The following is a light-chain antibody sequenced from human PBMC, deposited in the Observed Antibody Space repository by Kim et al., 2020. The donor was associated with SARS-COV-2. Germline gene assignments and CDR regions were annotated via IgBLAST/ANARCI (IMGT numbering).Light chain of an antibody. CDR1: TSNIGTFNL. CDR2: EGS. V-gene: IGLV2-23*01. J-gene: IGLJ3*02. Sequence: QSALTQPASVSGSPGQSITISCTGATSNIGTFNLVSWYQHHPGKAPKLIIYEGSRRPSGLSSRFSGSRSGNTASLTISGLQAEDEADYYCCSYAYGDTLVFGGGTQLTVL. CDR3: CSYAYGDTLV.